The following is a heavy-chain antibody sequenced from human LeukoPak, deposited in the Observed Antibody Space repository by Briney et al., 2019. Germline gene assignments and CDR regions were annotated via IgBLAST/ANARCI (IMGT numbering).Heavy chain of an antibody. J-gene: IGHJ6*03. CDR1: GGSISSYY. Sequence: PSETLSLTCTVSGGSISSYYWSWIRQPPGKGLEWIGYIYYSGSTNYNPSLKSRVTTSVDTSKNQFSLKLSSVTAADTAVYYCARGLAAGPPYYYYMDVWGKGTTVTVSS. CDR3: ARGLAAGPPYYYYMDV. D-gene: IGHD6-13*01. CDR2: IYYSGST. V-gene: IGHV4-59*08.